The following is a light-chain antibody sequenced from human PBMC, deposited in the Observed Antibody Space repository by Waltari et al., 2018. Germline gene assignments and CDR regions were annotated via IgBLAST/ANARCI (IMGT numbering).Light chain of an antibody. CDR2: WAS. CDR1: RSLFYSPNNKTY. V-gene: IGKV4-1*01. CDR3: QQDYSTPPLT. Sequence: DIVMTQSPDALSVSLGERATVNCKSSRSLFYSPNNKTYLSWYQQKAGQPPKLLIYWASVRVSGVPDRFSGSGSGPDFTLTINNLRAEDVAVYYCQQDYSTPPLTFGGGTQVQI. J-gene: IGKJ4*01.